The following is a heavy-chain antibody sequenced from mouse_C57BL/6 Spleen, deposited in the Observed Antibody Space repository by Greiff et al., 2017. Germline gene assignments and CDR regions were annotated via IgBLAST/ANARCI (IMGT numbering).Heavy chain of an antibody. Sequence: VQLQQPGAELVRPGSSVKLSCKASGYTFTSYWMHWVKQRPIQGLEWIGNIDPSDSETHYNQKFKDKATLTVDKSSSTAYMQLSSLTSEDSAVYYCATDYGSSLPWFAYWGQGTLVTVSA. D-gene: IGHD1-1*01. J-gene: IGHJ3*01. CDR3: ATDYGSSLPWFAY. CDR1: GYTFTSYW. CDR2: IDPSDSET. V-gene: IGHV1-52*01.